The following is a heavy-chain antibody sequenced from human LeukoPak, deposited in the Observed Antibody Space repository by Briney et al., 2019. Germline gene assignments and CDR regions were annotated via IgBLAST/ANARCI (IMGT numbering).Heavy chain of an antibody. CDR2: VSVSGSST. CDR1: GFTFSSYA. CDR3: AKDPSKSTPNFYMDV. J-gene: IGHJ6*03. V-gene: IGHV3-23*01. Sequence: GRSLRRYCAAPGFTFSSYAMSWVRHDPGKGLEWVSSVSVSGSSTYYADSVKGRFTISRDNSKNTLSLQMNSLRAEDTAIYHCAKDPSKSTPNFYMDVWGKGTTVTVSS. D-gene: IGHD2-8*01.